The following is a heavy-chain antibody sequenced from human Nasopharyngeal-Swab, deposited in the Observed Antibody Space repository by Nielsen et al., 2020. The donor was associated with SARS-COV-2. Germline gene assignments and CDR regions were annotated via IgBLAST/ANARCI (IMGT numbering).Heavy chain of an antibody. V-gene: IGHV2-5*02. J-gene: IGHJ5*02. D-gene: IGHD5-12*01. CDR3: AHRGYSGYDYPGEFDP. CDR2: IYWDDDK. Sequence: CIRQSAGMALEWLALIYWDDDKRYSPSLKSRLTITKDTSKNQVVLTMTNMDPVDTATYYCAHRGYSGYDYPGEFDPWGQGTLVTVSS.